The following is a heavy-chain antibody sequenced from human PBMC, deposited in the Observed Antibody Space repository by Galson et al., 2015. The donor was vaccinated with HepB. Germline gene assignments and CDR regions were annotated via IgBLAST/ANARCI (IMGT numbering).Heavy chain of an antibody. CDR2: ISFDGDNK. V-gene: IGHV3-30*18. D-gene: IGHD6-13*01. CDR3: AKDVPHSSWDGIFEY. J-gene: IGHJ4*02. CDR1: GFTLSSYG. Sequence: SLRLSCAASGFTLSSYGMHWVRQAPGKGLEWVAFISFDGDNKYYADSVKGRFTISKDYSKNTLYLQMNSVRAEDTAIYYCAKDVPHSSWDGIFEYWGQGTLVIVSS.